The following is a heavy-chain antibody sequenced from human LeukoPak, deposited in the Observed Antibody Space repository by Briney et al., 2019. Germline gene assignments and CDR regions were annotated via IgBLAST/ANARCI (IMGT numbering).Heavy chain of an antibody. D-gene: IGHD3-22*01. J-gene: IGHJ4*02. CDR3: ARDLRYYYDSSGYDY. V-gene: IGHV1-2*02. CDR1: GYTFTGYY. CDR2: INPNSGGT. Sequence: HVASVKVSCTASGYTFTGYYMHWVRQAPGQGLEWMGWINPNSGGTNYAQKFQGRVTMTRDTSISTAYMELRSLRSDDTAVYYCARDLRYYYDSSGYDYWGQGTLVTVSS.